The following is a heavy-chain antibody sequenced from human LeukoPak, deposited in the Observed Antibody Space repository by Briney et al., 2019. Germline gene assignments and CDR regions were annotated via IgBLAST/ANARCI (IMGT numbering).Heavy chain of an antibody. CDR1: GFTFRSYA. Sequence: GGSLRPSCAASGFTFRSYAMSWVRQAPGKGLEWVSSISDSGGSTYYADSVKGRFTISRDNSKNTLYLQMNSLRAEDTAIYYCTKDSWGFDYWGQGSLVTVSS. V-gene: IGHV3-23*01. D-gene: IGHD3-16*01. CDR3: TKDSWGFDY. CDR2: ISDSGGST. J-gene: IGHJ4*02.